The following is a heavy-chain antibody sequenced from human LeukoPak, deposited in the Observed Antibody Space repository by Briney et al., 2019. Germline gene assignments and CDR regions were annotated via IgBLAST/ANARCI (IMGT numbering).Heavy chain of an antibody. V-gene: IGHV5-51*01. D-gene: IGHD5-12*01. CDR2: IYPGDSDT. CDR3: ARLYSGYDSYFDY. CDR1: GYSFTRNW. Sequence: GESLKISCKGSGYSFTRNWIGWVRQMPGKGLEWMGIIYPGDSDTRYSPSFQGQVTISADKSISTAYLQWSTLKASDTAMYYCARLYSGYDSYFDYWDQGTLVTVSS. J-gene: IGHJ4*02.